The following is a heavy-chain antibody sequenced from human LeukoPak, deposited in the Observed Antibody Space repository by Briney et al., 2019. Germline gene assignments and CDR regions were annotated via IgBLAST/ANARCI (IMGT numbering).Heavy chain of an antibody. J-gene: IGHJ4*02. V-gene: IGHV3-7*01. Sequence: GGSLRLSCAASGFSFTTYWMSWVRQAPGKGLGWVANIKQDGSETYYGDSVKGRFTISRDNAKNSLYLQMNSLRAEDTAVYYCASTLKRDYWGQGTLVTVSS. CDR2: IKQDGSET. D-gene: IGHD4/OR15-4a*01. CDR1: GFSFTTYW. CDR3: ASTLKRDY.